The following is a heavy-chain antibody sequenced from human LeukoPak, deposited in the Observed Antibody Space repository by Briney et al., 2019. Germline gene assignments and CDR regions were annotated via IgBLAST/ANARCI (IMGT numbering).Heavy chain of an antibody. J-gene: IGHJ6*03. CDR1: GGTFSSYA. V-gene: IGHV1-69*05. CDR2: IIPIFGTA. D-gene: IGHD2/OR15-2a*01. CDR3: ARAIAPRNNYYYYYMDV. Sequence: SVKVSCKASGGTFSSYAISWVRQAPGQGLEWMGGIIPIFGTANYAQKFQGRVTITTDESTSTAYMGLSSLRSEDTAVYYCARAIAPRNNYYYYYMDVWGKGTTVTVSS.